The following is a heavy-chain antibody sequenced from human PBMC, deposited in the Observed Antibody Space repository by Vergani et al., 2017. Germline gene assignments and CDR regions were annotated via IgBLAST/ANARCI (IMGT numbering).Heavy chain of an antibody. CDR1: GFTFSSYG. Sequence: QVQLVESGGGVVQPGRSLRLSCAASGFTFSSYGMHWVRQAPGKGLEWVAVISYDGSNKYYADSVKGRFTISRDNSKNTLYLQMNSLRAEDTAVYYCASAGLMTTVPQGFQHWGQGTLVTVSS. V-gene: IGHV3-30*03. D-gene: IGHD4-17*01. CDR3: ASAGLMTTVPQGFQH. J-gene: IGHJ1*01. CDR2: ISYDGSNK.